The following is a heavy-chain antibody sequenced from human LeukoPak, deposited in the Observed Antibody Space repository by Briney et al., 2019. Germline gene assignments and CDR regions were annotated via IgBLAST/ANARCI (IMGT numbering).Heavy chain of an antibody. D-gene: IGHD3-16*01. CDR1: GYTFTDDY. CDR3: APTAEAYTSWWKF. CDR2: INPDSGFT. J-gene: IGHJ4*02. V-gene: IGHV1-2*03. Sequence: LAASVTVSCKASGYTFTDDYMHWVRQAPGQGLEFMGWINPDSGFTNYAQKFKGRVTMTRDTSISTAYLEVRSLTSDDTAVYYCAPTAEAYTSWWKFWGQGTLVTVSS.